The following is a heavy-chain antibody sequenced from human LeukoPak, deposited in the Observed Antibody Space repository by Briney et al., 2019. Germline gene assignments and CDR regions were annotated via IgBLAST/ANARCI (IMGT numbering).Heavy chain of an antibody. V-gene: IGHV1-46*03. Sequence: ASVKVSCKASGYTFTSYYMHWVRQAPGQGLEWMGIINPSGGSTSYAQKFQGRVTMTRDTSTSTVYMELSSLRSEDTAVYYCARSIAVAGRPIPPGYWGQGTLVTVSS. J-gene: IGHJ4*02. D-gene: IGHD6-19*01. CDR1: GYTFTSYY. CDR2: INPSGGST. CDR3: ARSIAVAGRPIPPGY.